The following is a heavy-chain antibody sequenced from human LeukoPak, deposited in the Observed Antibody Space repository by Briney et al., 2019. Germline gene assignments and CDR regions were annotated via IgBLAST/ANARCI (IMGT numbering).Heavy chain of an antibody. V-gene: IGHV1-2*04. D-gene: IGHD3-3*01. Sequence: ASVKVSCKASGYTFTGYYMHWVRQAPGQGLEWTGWINPNSGGTNYAQKFQGWVTMTRDTSISTAYMELSRLRSDDTAVYYCARDLGTYDFWSGYYYSSREFDPWGQGTLVTVSS. CDR2: INPNSGGT. CDR1: GYTFTGYY. CDR3: ARDLGTYDFWSGYYYSSREFDP. J-gene: IGHJ5*02.